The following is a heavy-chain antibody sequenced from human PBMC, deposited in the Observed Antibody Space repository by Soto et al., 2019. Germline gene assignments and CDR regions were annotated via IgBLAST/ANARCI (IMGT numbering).Heavy chain of an antibody. CDR3: ARDWGYYYDSSGYYYGY. Sequence: HPGGSLRLSCAASGFTFSTYAMSWVRQAPGRGLEWVSSISDNGGSTYYGDSVKGRFTISRDNAKNSLYLQMNSLRAEDTAVYYCARDWGYYYDSSGYYYGYWGQGTLVTVSS. D-gene: IGHD3-22*01. CDR2: ISDNGGST. J-gene: IGHJ4*02. CDR1: GFTFSTYA. V-gene: IGHV3-23*01.